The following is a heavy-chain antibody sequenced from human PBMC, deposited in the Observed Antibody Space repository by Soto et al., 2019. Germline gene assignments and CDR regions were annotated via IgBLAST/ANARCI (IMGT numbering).Heavy chain of an antibody. Sequence: QVQLVQSGAEVKKPGSTVKVSCKASGGTFNSYAFSWERQAPGQGLEWVGGIIPMFGTVNYAQKFQGRVTITADKSTSTAYMELSSLRSDDTAVYYCAGVPGTNYYYGMDVWGQGTTVTVFS. CDR2: IIPMFGTV. J-gene: IGHJ6*02. V-gene: IGHV1-69*06. D-gene: IGHD1-1*01. CDR3: AGVPGTNYYYGMDV. CDR1: GGTFNSYA.